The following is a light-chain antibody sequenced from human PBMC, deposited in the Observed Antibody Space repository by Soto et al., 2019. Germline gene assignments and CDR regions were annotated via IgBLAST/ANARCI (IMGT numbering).Light chain of an antibody. Sequence: DVQMTQSPSSLSAFVGDRVTITCRASQGIAPYLAWFQQKPGKVPKLLIYATSTLQSGVPSRFSGSGSGTDFTLTISSLQPEDVATYYCQKYNRAPLTFGGGTKVEIK. CDR2: ATS. CDR1: QGIAPY. V-gene: IGKV1-27*01. J-gene: IGKJ4*01. CDR3: QKYNRAPLT.